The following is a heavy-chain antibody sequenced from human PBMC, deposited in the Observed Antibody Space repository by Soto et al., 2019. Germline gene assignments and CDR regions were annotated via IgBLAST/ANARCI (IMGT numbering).Heavy chain of an antibody. CDR3: ERGDYYDSRFDS. D-gene: IGHD3-22*01. CDR1: GCSFTSHC. CDR2: IKEDGSAK. J-gene: IGHJ4*02. Sequence: WGSLRLSCAASGCSFTSHCLNWVRQAPGKGLEWVADIKEDGSAKYYVDSLRGRFTISRDNAKNSLYLQMNSLGADATAVYYGERGDYYDSRFDSWGQGTLVTVSS. V-gene: IGHV3-7*03.